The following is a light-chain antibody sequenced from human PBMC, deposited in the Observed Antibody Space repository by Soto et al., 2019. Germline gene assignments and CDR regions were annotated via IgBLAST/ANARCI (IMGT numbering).Light chain of an antibody. CDR1: QSVSSSY. J-gene: IGKJ2*01. CDR2: AAS. V-gene: IGKV3-20*01. Sequence: ELVLTQSPGTLSLSPGHRVTLSCRASQSVSSSYLAWYQQKPGQAPRLLIYAASSRATGIPDRFSGSWSGTDFSLTISRLEPEDFAVYYCLHYGSSPYTFGQGTKLEIK. CDR3: LHYGSSPYT.